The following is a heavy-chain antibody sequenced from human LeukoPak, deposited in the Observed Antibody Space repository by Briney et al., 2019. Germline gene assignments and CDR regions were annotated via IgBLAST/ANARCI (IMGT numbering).Heavy chain of an antibody. D-gene: IGHD3-3*01. CDR3: TSSGYYNLLSAQVY. J-gene: IGHJ4*02. CDR1: GLTFSRYG. CDR2: ISYDGSNI. V-gene: IGHV3-30*03. Sequence: GESLRLSCAASGLTFSRYGMHWVRQAPGKGLEWVAVISYDGSNIFYAGSVKGRFTISRDNSKNTLYLQMNSLRAEDTAVYYFTSSGYYNLLSAQVYLGQGTLVTVSS.